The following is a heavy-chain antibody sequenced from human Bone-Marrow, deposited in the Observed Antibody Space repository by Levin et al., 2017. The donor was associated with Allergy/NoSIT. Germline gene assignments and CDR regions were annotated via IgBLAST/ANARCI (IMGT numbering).Heavy chain of an antibody. CDR2: ITSSGSFI. CDR1: GFTFSSYS. CDR3: ARGLEYSGLP. J-gene: IGHJ5*02. Sequence: PGGSLRLSCAASGFTFSSYSMNWVRQAPGKGLDWVSSITSSGSFIYYADSVQGRFTISRDNAKNSLYLQMNSLRAADTAVYYCARGLEYSGLPWGQGTLVTVSS. D-gene: IGHD5-12*01. V-gene: IGHV3-21*01.